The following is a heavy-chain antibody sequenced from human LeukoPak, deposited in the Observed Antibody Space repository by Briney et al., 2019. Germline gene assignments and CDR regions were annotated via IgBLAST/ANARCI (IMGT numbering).Heavy chain of an antibody. V-gene: IGHV1-2*02. CDR3: ARIGGLTIFAVPTDWFDP. CDR1: GYTFTGYY. J-gene: IGHJ5*02. CDR2: INPNSGGT. Sequence: ASVKVSCKASGYTFTGYYIHWVRQAPGQGLEWMGWINPNSGGTNYEQKFQGRVTMTRDTSISTAYMELTRLRSDDTAVHYCARIGGLTIFAVPTDWFDPWGQGTLVTVSS. D-gene: IGHD3-3*01.